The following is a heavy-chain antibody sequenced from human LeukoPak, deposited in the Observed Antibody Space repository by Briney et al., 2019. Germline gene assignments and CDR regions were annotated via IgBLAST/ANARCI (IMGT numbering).Heavy chain of an antibody. V-gene: IGHV4-61*02. D-gene: IGHD3-22*01. Sequence: SETLSLTCTVSGGSINNGSYYWSWIRQPAGKGLEWIGRIYTSGSTNYNPSLKSRVTISVDTSKNQFSLKLSSVTAADTAVYYCAREAFIPVYYYDSSGYYCFDYWGQGTLVTVSS. J-gene: IGHJ4*02. CDR2: IYTSGST. CDR3: AREAFIPVYYYDSSGYYCFDY. CDR1: GGSINNGSYY.